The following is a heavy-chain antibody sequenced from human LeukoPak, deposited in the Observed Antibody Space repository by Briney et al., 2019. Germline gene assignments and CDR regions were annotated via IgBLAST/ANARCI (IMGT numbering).Heavy chain of an antibody. V-gene: IGHV7-4-1*02. CDR1: GYTFTGYY. J-gene: IGHJ4*02. D-gene: IGHD3-22*01. Sequence: ASVKVSCKASGYTFTGYYMHWVRQAPGQGLEWMGWINTYTGNPTYAQGFTGRFIFSLDTSVSTAYLQISSLKAEDTAVYYCARWDYDSSGYALYYFDYWGQGTLVTVSS. CDR2: INTYTGNP. CDR3: ARWDYDSSGYALYYFDY.